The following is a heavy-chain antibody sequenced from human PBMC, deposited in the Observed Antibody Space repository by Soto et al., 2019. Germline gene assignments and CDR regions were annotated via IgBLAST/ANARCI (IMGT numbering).Heavy chain of an antibody. CDR2: ISGSGGST. CDR1: GFTFSSYA. D-gene: IGHD3-10*01. CDR3: AKDPLPITMVPNWFDP. J-gene: IGHJ5*02. Sequence: PGGSLRLSCAASGFTFSSYAMSWVRQAPGKGLEWVSAISGSGGSTYYAGSVKGRFTISRDNSKNTLYLQMNSLRAEDTAVYYCAKDPLPITMVPNWFDPWGQGTLVTVSS. V-gene: IGHV3-23*01.